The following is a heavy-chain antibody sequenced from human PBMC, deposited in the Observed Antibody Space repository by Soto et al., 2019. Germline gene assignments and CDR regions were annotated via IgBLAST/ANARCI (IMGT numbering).Heavy chain of an antibody. V-gene: IGHV3-53*01. CDR1: GFTVSSNY. J-gene: IGHJ6*02. D-gene: IGHD1-26*01. CDR2: IYSGGST. CDR3: AREGVPEGAFMYYYYGMDV. Sequence: EVQLVESGGGLIQPGGSLRLSCAASGFTVSSNYMSWVRQAPGKGLEWVSVIYSGGSTYYADSVKGRFTISRDNSKNPLYLQMNSLRAEDTAVYYCAREGVPEGAFMYYYYGMDVWGQGTTVTVSS.